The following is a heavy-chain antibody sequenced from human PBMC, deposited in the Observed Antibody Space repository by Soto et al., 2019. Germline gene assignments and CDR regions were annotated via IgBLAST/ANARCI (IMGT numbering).Heavy chain of an antibody. CDR3: AKDRSSYYGSGSYYYYYGRDV. V-gene: IGHV3-43D*03. CDR2: ISWDGGST. Sequence: GGSLRLSCAASGFTFDDYAMHWVRQAPGKGLEWVSLISWDGGSTYYADSVKGRFTISRDNSKNSLYLQMNSLRAEDTALYYCAKDRSSYYGSGSYYYYYGRDVWGQGTTVTVSS. CDR1: GFTFDDYA. D-gene: IGHD3-10*01. J-gene: IGHJ6*02.